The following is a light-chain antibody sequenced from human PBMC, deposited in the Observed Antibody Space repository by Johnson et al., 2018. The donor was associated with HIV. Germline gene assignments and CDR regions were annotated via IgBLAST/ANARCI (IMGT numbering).Light chain of an antibody. CDR2: DNH. V-gene: IGLV1-51*01. CDR1: SSNIGNNY. J-gene: IGLJ1*01. CDR3: GTWDSSLSVYV. Sequence: HSVLTQPPSVSAAPGQKVNISCSGSSSNIGNNYVSWYQQLPGTAPKVLIYDNHKRPSGIPDRVSGSKSGTSATLGITGLQTGDEADYYCGTWDSSLSVYVFGPGTKVTVL.